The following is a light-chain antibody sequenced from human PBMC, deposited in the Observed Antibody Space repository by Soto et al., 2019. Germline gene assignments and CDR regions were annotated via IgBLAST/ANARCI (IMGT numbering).Light chain of an antibody. J-gene: IGKJ1*01. CDR3: PQYNNWPRT. CDR2: GAS. V-gene: IGKV3-15*01. Sequence: EIVMTQSPATVSVSPGERATLSCWASQSVSSNLAWYQQRPGQAPRLLIYGASTRATGIPARFSGSGSGTELTLTISSLQSEDFAVYYCPQYNNWPRTFGQGTKVEIK. CDR1: QSVSSN.